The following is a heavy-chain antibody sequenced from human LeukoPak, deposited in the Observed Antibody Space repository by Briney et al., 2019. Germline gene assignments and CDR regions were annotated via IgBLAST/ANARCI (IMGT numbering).Heavy chain of an antibody. Sequence: GGSLRLSCAASGFTVSSNYMSWVRQAPGKGLEWVSVIYSGGSTYYADSVKGRFTISRDNSKNTLYLQMNSLRAEDTAVYYCARDLLRYYDSSGYLAAFDIWGQGTMVTVSS. J-gene: IGHJ3*02. V-gene: IGHV3-66*01. CDR3: ARDLLRYYDSSGYLAAFDI. CDR2: IYSGGST. CDR1: GFTVSSNY. D-gene: IGHD3-22*01.